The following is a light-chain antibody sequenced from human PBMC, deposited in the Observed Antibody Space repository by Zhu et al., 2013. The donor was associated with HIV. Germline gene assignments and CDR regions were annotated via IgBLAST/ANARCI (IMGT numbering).Light chain of an antibody. CDR1: QSVSSY. CDR2: DAS. J-gene: IGKJ2*01. CDR3: QQRSKWPPFT. Sequence: EIVLTQSPATLSLSPGERATLSCRASQSVSSYLGWYQQKPGQAPRLLISDASNRATGIPARFSGSGSGTDFTLTINSLESEDFAVYYCQQRSKWPPFTFGQGTKLEIK. V-gene: IGKV3-11*01.